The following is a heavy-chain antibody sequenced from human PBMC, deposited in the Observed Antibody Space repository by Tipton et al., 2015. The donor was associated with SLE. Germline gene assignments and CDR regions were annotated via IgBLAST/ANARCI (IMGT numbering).Heavy chain of an antibody. CDR3: ARVSSMQWAGVDY. V-gene: IGHV1-69*04. J-gene: IGHJ4*02. CDR1: GGTFSSYA. D-gene: IGHD2-2*01. CDR2: IIPILGIA. Sequence: QSGAEVKKPGSSVKVSCKASGGTFSSYAISWVRQAPGQGLEWMGRIIPILGIANYAQKFQGRVTITADKSTSTAYMELSSLRSEDTAVYYRARVSSMQWAGVDYWGQGTLVTVSS.